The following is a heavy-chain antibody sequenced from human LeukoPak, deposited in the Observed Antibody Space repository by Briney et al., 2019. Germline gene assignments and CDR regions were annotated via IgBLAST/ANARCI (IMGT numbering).Heavy chain of an antibody. CDR1: GASISSGSYY. CDR3: ARERRDGYKVYFDY. D-gene: IGHD5-24*01. V-gene: IGHV4-61*01. J-gene: IGHJ4*02. CDR2: VYYSGST. Sequence: SETLSLTCSVSGASISSGSYYWSWIRQPPGKGLEWIGYVYYSGSTNYNPSLKSRVTISVDTSKNQFSLRLSSVTAADTAVCYCARERRDGYKVYFDYWGQGTLVTVSS.